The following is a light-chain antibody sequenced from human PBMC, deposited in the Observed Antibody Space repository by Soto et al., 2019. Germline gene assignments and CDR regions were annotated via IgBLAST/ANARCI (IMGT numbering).Light chain of an antibody. Sequence: IQMTQSPSTLSASVGDRVTITCRASQNIGTYLNWYQQKPGKAPTVLIYTASTLQSGVPSRFSGSGSGTDFTLTINSLQPEDSATYYCHQSYSSLVYTFGPGTKLEIK. CDR1: QNIGTY. CDR3: HQSYSSLVYT. J-gene: IGKJ2*01. V-gene: IGKV1-39*01. CDR2: TAS.